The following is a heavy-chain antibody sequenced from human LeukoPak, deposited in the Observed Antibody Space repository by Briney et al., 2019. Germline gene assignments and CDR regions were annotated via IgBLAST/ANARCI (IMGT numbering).Heavy chain of an antibody. Sequence: SQTLSLTCTVSGGSISSGSYYWRWIRQPAGKGLEWIGRIYTSGSTNYNPSLKSRVTISVDTSKNQFSLKLSSVTAADTAVYYCARLRYSYDYYYMDVWGKGTTVTVSS. CDR2: IYTSGST. CDR3: ARLRYSYDYYYMDV. D-gene: IGHD5-18*01. CDR1: GGSISSGSYY. V-gene: IGHV4-61*02. J-gene: IGHJ6*03.